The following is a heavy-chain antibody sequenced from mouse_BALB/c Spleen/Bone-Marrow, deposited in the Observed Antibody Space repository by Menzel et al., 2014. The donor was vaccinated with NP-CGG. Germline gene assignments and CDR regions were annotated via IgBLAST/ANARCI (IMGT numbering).Heavy chain of an antibody. J-gene: IGHJ2*01. CDR3: ARKPPIYYDFALVY. Sequence: EVQLQQSGPELAKPGASMKISCKASGYSFTGYTMNWVKQSHGKNLEWIGLINPYNGGTSYNQKFKGKATLTVDKSSSTAYMVLLGLTSEDSAVYYCARKPPIYYDFALVYWGQGTTITVSS. D-gene: IGHD2-4*01. CDR2: INPYNGGT. V-gene: IGHV1-18*01. CDR1: GYSFTGYT.